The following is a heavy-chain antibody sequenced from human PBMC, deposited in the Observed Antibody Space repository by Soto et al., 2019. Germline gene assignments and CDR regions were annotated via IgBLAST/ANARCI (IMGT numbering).Heavy chain of an antibody. Sequence: QVQLVESGGGVVQPGRSLRLSCAASGFTFSSYGMHWVRQAPGKGLEWVAVISYDGSNKYYADSVKGRFTISRDNSKNTLYLQMNSLRAEDTAVYYCARDMVTLWWGQGTLVTVSS. D-gene: IGHD5-18*01. V-gene: IGHV3-30*03. CDR1: GFTFSSYG. J-gene: IGHJ4*02. CDR2: ISYDGSNK. CDR3: ARDMVTLW.